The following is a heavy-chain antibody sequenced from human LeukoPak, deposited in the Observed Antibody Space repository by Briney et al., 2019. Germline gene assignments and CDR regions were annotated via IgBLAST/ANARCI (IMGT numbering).Heavy chain of an antibody. J-gene: IGHJ3*02. D-gene: IGHD3-22*01. Sequence: SETLSLTCTVSGYSISSGYYWGWIRQPPGKGLEWIGSIYHSGSTYYNPSLKSRVTISVDTSKNQFSLKLSSVTAADTAVYYCARGSNYYDSSGYYGADPGSYAFDIWGQGTMVTVSS. CDR2: IYHSGST. CDR1: GYSISSGYY. CDR3: ARGSNYYDSSGYYGADPGSYAFDI. V-gene: IGHV4-38-2*02.